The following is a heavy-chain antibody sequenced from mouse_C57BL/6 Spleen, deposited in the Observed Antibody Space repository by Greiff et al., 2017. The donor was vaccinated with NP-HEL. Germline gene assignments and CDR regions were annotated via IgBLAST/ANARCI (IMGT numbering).Heavy chain of an antibody. CDR1: GYAFSSYW. CDR2: IYPGDGDT. Sequence: VQRVESGAELVKPGASVKISCKASGYAFSSYWMNWVKQRPGKGLEWIGQIYPGDGDTNYNGKFKGKATLTADKSSSTAYMQLSSLTSEDSAVYFCAGGGGYAMDYWGQGTSVTVSS. V-gene: IGHV1-80*01. CDR3: AGGGGYAMDY. J-gene: IGHJ4*01.